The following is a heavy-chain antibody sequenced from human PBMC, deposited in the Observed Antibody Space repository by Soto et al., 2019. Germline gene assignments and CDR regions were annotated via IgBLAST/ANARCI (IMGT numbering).Heavy chain of an antibody. V-gene: IGHV4-31*03. CDR3: ARKSATGTRWFDP. Sequence: QVQLQESGPRLVKPSQDLSLTCTVSGGSINSGAYHWSWVRQHPGKGLEWIGAISYRGTTYSNPSLQSRMTMSVDPSKTQLSLKLSSVTAADTAVYYCARKSATGTRWFDPWGPGTLVTVSS. D-gene: IGHD1-1*01. CDR2: ISYRGTT. J-gene: IGHJ5*02. CDR1: GGSINSGAYH.